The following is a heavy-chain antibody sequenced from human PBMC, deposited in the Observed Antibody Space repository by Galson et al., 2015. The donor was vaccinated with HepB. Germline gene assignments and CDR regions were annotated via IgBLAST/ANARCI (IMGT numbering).Heavy chain of an antibody. CDR1: GYTFTSYG. Sequence: SVKVSCKASGYTFTSYGISWVRQAPGQGLEWMGWISAYNGNTNYAQKLQGRVTMTTDTSTSTAYMELRSLRSDDTAVYYCASIQLYDFWSGYTTNYYYYGMDVWGQGTTVTVSS. J-gene: IGHJ6*02. CDR2: ISAYNGNT. V-gene: IGHV1-18*04. D-gene: IGHD3-3*01. CDR3: ASIQLYDFWSGYTTNYYYYGMDV.